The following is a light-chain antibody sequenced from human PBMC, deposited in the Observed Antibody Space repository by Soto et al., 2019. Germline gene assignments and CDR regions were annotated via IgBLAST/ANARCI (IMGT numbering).Light chain of an antibody. J-gene: IGKJ1*01. CDR2: AAS. CDR1: QSISSY. CDR3: QDSYNTPWT. Sequence: DIQMTQSPSSLSASVGDRVTITCRASQSISSYLNWYQQKPGKAPKLLIYAASSLQSGVPSRFSGSGSGTDFTLTISSLQPEDFATYYCQDSYNTPWTFGQGTKVEIK. V-gene: IGKV1-39*01.